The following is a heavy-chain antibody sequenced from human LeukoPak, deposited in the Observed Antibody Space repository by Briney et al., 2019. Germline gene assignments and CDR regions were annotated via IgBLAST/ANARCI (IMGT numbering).Heavy chain of an antibody. CDR3: ARNIGATGPDY. CDR2: IYPGDSDI. V-gene: IGHV5-51*01. J-gene: IGHJ4*02. Sequence: GESLKISCKGSGYTFTSYWIGWVRQMPGKGLEWMGIIYPGDSDIIYSPSFQGQVTISADKSISTAYLQWSSLKASDTAIYYCARNIGATGPDYWGQGTLVTVSS. D-gene: IGHD6-13*01. CDR1: GYTFTSYW.